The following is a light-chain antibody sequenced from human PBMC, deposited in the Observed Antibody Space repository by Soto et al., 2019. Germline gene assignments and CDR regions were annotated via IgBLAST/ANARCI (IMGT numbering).Light chain of an antibody. CDR3: LQDYSYPFT. J-gene: IGKJ3*01. CDR1: QDISND. V-gene: IGKV1-6*01. Sequence: IQMTQSPSSLSASVGDRVTITCRASQDISNDLGWYQQKPGKAPNLLIYAASTLQSGVPPRFSGSGSGTDFTLTISSLQPEDFATYYCLQDYSYPFTFGPGTKVDIK. CDR2: AAS.